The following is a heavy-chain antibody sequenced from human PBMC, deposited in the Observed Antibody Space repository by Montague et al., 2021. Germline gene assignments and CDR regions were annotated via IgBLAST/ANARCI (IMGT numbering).Heavy chain of an antibody. V-gene: IGHV4-61*01. CDR2: IYYSGST. CDR3: AKAHVLPRSWFDT. J-gene: IGHJ5*02. Sequence: SETLSLTCTISGGSVTSGSYYWSWIRQPPGKGLEWIGYIYYSGSTNYNPSLKSRVTISVDTSKNQFSLKLSSVTAADSAVYYCAKAHVLPRSWFDTWGQGTLVTVSS. D-gene: IGHD1-14*01. CDR1: GGSVTSGSYY.